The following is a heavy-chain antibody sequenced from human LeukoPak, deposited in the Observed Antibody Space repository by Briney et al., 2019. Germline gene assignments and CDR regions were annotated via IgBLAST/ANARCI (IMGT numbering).Heavy chain of an antibody. J-gene: IGHJ4*02. CDR1: GFTVSSNY. V-gene: IGHV3-53*01. CDR3: EKTINSWNGFDY. CDR2: IYGGGTT. D-gene: IGHD1-1*01. Sequence: PGGSLRLSCAASGFTVSSNYMTWVRQAPGKGLEWVSVIYGGGTTYYADSVKGRFTISRDNSKNTLYLQMNSLRAEDTAVYYCEKTINSWNGFDYWGQGTLVTVSS.